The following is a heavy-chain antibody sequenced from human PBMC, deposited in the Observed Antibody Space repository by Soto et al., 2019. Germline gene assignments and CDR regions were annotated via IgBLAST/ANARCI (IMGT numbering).Heavy chain of an antibody. CDR1: GGSISDYS. CDR3: ARGSNSNFEGPIV. Sequence: SETLSLTCTISGGSISDYSWNWIRQPPGRGLEWIGHIFYRGSTKYNPSLWDRVTISRGSSQTQLSLRLKSVTAADTAIYYCARGSNSNFEGPIVWGQGILVTVPQ. V-gene: IGHV4-59*01. D-gene: IGHD2-2*01. CDR2: IFYRGST. J-gene: IGHJ4*02.